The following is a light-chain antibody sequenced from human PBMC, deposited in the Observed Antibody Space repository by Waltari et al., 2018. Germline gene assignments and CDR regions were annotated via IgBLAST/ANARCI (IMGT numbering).Light chain of an antibody. Sequence: QSVPTQPPSASGTPGQRVSISCSGSSSNIGSKFVSWYQQLPGSAPKLLIIRNTQRSSGVPDRFSASKSGTSASLAISGLRSDDECYYYCASWDDSLSHWVFGGGTKVTVL. J-gene: IGLJ3*02. CDR3: ASWDDSLSHWV. CDR1: SSNIGSKF. V-gene: IGLV1-47*01. CDR2: RNT.